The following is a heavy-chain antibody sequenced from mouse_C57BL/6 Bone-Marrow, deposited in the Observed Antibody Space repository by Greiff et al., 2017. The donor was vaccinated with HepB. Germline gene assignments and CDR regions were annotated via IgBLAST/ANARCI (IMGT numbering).Heavy chain of an antibody. CDR2: IYPGSGST. D-gene: IGHD2-3*01. Sequence: QVQLQQSGAELVKPGASVKMSCKASCYTFTSYWITWVKQRPGQGLEWIGDIYPGSGSTNYNEKFKSKATLTVDTSSSTAYMQLSSLTSEDSAVYYCAKGDDGYCWYFDVWGTGTTVTVSS. CDR3: AKGDDGYCWYFDV. J-gene: IGHJ1*03. CDR1: CYTFTSYW. V-gene: IGHV1-55*01.